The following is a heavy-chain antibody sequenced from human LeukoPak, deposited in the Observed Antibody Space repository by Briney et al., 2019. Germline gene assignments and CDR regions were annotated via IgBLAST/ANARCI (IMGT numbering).Heavy chain of an antibody. J-gene: IGHJ3*02. V-gene: IGHV4-61*02. Sequence: PSQTLSLTCTVSGGSISSGSYYWSWIRQPAGKGLEWIGRIYTSGSTNYNPSLKSRVTISVDTSKNQFSLKLSSVTAADTAVYYCARGAVVAWFAFDIWGQGTMVTVSS. CDR3: ARGAVVAWFAFDI. CDR1: GGSISSGSYY. CDR2: IYTSGST. D-gene: IGHD2-2*01.